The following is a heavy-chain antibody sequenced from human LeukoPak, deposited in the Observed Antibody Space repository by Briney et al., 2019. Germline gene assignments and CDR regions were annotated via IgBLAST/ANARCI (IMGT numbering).Heavy chain of an antibody. CDR3: ARTGWGAYGMDV. CDR2: LSPSGGNP. J-gene: IGHJ6*02. D-gene: IGHD1-26*01. V-gene: IGHV3-23*01. CDR1: GFTFSTYA. Sequence: GGSLRLSCAASGFTFSTYAMSWVRQAPGKGLEWVSGLSPSGGNPIYADSVKGRFTISRDTFENTVHLEMSDLRVEDTAVYYCARTGWGAYGMDVWGPGTTVTVSS.